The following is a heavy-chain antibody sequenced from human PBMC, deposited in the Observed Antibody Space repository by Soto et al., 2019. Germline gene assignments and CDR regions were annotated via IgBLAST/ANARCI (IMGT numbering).Heavy chain of an antibody. V-gene: IGHV1-18*01. J-gene: IGHJ6*03. CDR2: ISAYNGNT. D-gene: IGHD2-2*01. CDR3: ARGFDCSSTSCYLNYYYYYMDV. CDR1: GYTFTSYG. Sequence: ASVKVSCKASGYTFTSYGISWVRQAPGQGLEWMGWISAYNGNTNYAQKLQGRVTMTTDTSISTAYMELSSLRSEDTAVYYCARGFDCSSTSCYLNYYYYYMDVWGKGTTVTVSS.